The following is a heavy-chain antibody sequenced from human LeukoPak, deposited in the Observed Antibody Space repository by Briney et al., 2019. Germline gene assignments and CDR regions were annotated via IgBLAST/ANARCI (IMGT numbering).Heavy chain of an antibody. Sequence: SLRLSCSTSRLTFDLYAVHWARQAPGKGLEWVSSISWNSGIVGYADSVKGRFTISRDNAKNFLYLQMNSLRAEDTALYYCTNDRYCSISRCPLHYWDQGTLVTVSS. D-gene: IGHD2-2*01. CDR1: RLTFDLYA. CDR2: ISWNSGIV. V-gene: IGHV3-9*01. CDR3: TNDRYCSISRCPLHY. J-gene: IGHJ4*02.